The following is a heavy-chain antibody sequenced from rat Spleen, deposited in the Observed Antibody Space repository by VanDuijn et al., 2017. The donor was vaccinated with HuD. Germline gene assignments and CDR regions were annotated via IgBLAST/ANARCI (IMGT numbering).Heavy chain of an antibody. V-gene: IGHV5-62*01. CDR2: ISSSSGT. D-gene: IGHD1-10*01. Sequence: VQLVESGGGLVQPGKSLKLSCSASGFTFSSYGMHWIRQAPGKGLDWVAYISSSSGTVYADAVKGRFTISRDNAKNTLYLQLNSLKSEDTAIYYCARETTYYFDYWGQGVMVTVSS. CDR1: GFTFSSYG. J-gene: IGHJ2*01. CDR3: ARETTYYFDY.